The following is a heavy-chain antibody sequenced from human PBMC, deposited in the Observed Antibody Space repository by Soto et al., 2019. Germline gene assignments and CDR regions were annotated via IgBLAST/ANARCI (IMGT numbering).Heavy chain of an antibody. CDR3: AIALYSGTSPFDY. D-gene: IGHD1-26*01. CDR2: INTYNGNT. J-gene: IGHJ4*02. CDR1: GYTFTSYS. Sequence: QLQLVQSGGEVKKPGASMKVSCEASGYTFTSYSINWVRQAPGQGLEWMGWINTYNGNTYYAQKLQDRDTMTTDTSTSTVYMELRSLTSDDTAVYYCAIALYSGTSPFDYWGQGTLVTVSS. V-gene: IGHV1-18*01.